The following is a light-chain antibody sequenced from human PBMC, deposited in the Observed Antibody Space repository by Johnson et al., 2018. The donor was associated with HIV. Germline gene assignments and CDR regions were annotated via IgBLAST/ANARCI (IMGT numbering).Light chain of an antibody. CDR2: DND. CDR3: GACHSSLSGGLYL. V-gene: IGLV1-51*01. Sequence: QSVLTQPPSVSAAPGQKVTISCSGNSSNIGNNYVSWYQQVPGTAPKLLIYDNDRRPSGIPDRFSGSKSGTSATLGITGLQTGDEADYYCGACHSSLSGGLYLFGTGTKVTVL. CDR1: SSNIGNNY. J-gene: IGLJ1*01.